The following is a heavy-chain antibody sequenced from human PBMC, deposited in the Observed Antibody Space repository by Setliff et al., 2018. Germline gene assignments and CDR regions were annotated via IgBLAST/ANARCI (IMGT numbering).Heavy chain of an antibody. CDR3: ARRPPSYYYGMDV. CDR2: IYTSGST. CDR1: GGSISSGSYY. J-gene: IGHJ6*02. Sequence: SETLSLTCTVSGGSISSGSYYWSWIRQPAGKGLEWIGHIYTSGSTNYDPSLKSRVTISVDTSKNQFSLKLSSVTAADTAVYYCARRPPSYYYGMDVWGQGTTVTVSS. V-gene: IGHV4-61*09.